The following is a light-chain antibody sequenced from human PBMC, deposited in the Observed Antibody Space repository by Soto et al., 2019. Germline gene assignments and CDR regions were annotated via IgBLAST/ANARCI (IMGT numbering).Light chain of an antibody. CDR2: DVT. CDR1: SSDVGGYNF. CDR3: CSYAGSYAVV. J-gene: IGLJ2*01. Sequence: QSVLTQPRSVSGSPGQSVTVSCIGTSSDVGGYNFVSWYQQHPGKAPKLMIYDVTERPSGVPDRFSGSKSGNTASLTISGLQAEDEADYYCCSYAGSYAVVFGGGTKLTVL. V-gene: IGLV2-11*01.